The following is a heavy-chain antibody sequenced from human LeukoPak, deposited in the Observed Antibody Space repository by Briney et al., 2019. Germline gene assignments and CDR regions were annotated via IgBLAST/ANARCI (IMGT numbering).Heavy chain of an antibody. V-gene: IGHV5-51*01. D-gene: IGHD2-21*02. J-gene: IGHJ3*02. Sequence: GESLKISCKGSGYSFATYWIGWVRQMPGKGLEWMGIIYPGDSDTRYSPSFQGQVTISADKSISTAYLQWSSLKASDTAMYYCARGPPPGDASDAFDIWGQGTMVTVSS. CDR2: IYPGDSDT. CDR1: GYSFATYW. CDR3: ARGPPPGDASDAFDI.